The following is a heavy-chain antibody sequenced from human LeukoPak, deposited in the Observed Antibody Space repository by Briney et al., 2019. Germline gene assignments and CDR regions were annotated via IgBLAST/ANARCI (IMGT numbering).Heavy chain of an antibody. CDR2: IYYSGST. CDR3: ARHADTYYYDSSGLY. D-gene: IGHD3-22*01. CDR1: GGSISSSNW. V-gene: IGHV4-39*01. Sequence: SETLSLTCAVSGGSISSSNWWSWIRQPPGKGLEWIGSIYYSGSTYYNPSLKSRVTISVDTSNNQFSLKLSSVTAADTAVYYCARHADTYYYDSSGLYWGQGTLVTVSS. J-gene: IGHJ4*02.